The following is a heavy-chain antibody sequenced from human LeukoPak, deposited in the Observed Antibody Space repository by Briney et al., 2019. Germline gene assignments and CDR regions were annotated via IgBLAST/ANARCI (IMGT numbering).Heavy chain of an antibody. D-gene: IGHD1-14*01. V-gene: IGHV1-24*01. Sequence: ASVKVSCKASGYTFTSYYMHWVRQAPGKGLEWMGGFDPEDGETIYAQKFQGRVTMTEDTSTDTAYMELSSLRSEDTAVYYCATAKTSVSSWPPPHDAFDIWGQGTMVTVSS. CDR3: ATAKTSVSSWPPPHDAFDI. CDR1: GYTFTSYY. CDR2: FDPEDGET. J-gene: IGHJ3*02.